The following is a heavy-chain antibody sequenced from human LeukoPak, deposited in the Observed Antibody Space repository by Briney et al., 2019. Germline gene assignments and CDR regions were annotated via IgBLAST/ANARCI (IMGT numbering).Heavy chain of an antibody. V-gene: IGHV4-34*01. J-gene: IGHJ5*02. CDR3: ARRTLLLWFGELYDP. D-gene: IGHD3-10*01. Sequence: SETLSLTCAVYGGSFSGYYWSWIRQPPGKGLEWIGEINHSGSTNYNPSLKSRVTISVDTSKNQFSLKLSSVTAADTALYYCARRTLLLWFGELYDPWGQGTLVTVSS. CDR2: INHSGST. CDR1: GGSFSGYY.